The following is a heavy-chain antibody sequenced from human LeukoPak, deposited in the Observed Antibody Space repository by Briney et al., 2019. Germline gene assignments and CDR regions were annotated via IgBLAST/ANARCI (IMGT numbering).Heavy chain of an antibody. CDR3: AKSDASWYYYYGMDV. CDR1: GFTFSSYG. CDR2: ISYDGSNK. Sequence: GGSLRLSCAASGFTFSSYGMHWVRQAPGKGLEWVAVISYDGSNKYYADSVKGRFTISRDNSKNTLYLQMNSLRAEDTAVYYCAKSDASWYYYYGMDVWGQGTTVTVSS. V-gene: IGHV3-30*18. D-gene: IGHD2-2*01. J-gene: IGHJ6*02.